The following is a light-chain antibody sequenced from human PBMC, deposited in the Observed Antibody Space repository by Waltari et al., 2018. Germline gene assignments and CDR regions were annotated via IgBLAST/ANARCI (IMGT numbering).Light chain of an antibody. Sequence: QTVVTQEPSLSVSPGGTVTLTFALSSGPFSITSYVSWYQQSPGQTPRTLVYKTNTRSNGVPDRFSGSILGSEAALTITGAQADDESNYYCLVYMGSGIWVFGGGTKLTV. V-gene: IGLV8-61*01. CDR1: SGPFSITSY. CDR3: LVYMGSGIWV. J-gene: IGLJ3*02. CDR2: KTN.